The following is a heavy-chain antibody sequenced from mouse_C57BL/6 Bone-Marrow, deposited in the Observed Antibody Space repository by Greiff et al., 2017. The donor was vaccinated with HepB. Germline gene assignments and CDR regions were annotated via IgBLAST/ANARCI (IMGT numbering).Heavy chain of an antibody. Sequence: EVKLMESGGGLVKPGGSLKLSCAASGFTFSSYAMSWVRQTPEKRLEWVATISDGGSYTYYPDNVKGRFTISRDNAKNNLYLQMSHLKSEDTAMYYGARDLRGGGFTTVDYWGQGTTLTVSS. V-gene: IGHV5-4*01. CDR2: ISDGGSYT. J-gene: IGHJ2*01. CDR1: GFTFSSYA. CDR3: ARDLRGGGFTTVDY. D-gene: IGHD1-1*01.